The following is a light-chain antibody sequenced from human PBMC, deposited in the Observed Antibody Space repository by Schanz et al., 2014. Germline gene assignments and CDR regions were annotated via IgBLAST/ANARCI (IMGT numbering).Light chain of an antibody. Sequence: QSVLTQPASVSGSPGQSITISCTGTSSDVGSYNLVSWYQHHPGKAPQLMIYEGIKRPSGVSDRFSGSKSGNTASLTISGLQAEDEADYYCSSYTTNSAPGVVFGGGTKLTVL. J-gene: IGLJ2*01. CDR3: SSYTTNSAPGVV. CDR2: EGI. CDR1: SSDVGSYNL. V-gene: IGLV2-14*02.